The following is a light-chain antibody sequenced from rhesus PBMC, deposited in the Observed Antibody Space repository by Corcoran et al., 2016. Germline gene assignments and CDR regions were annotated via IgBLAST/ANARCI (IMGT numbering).Light chain of an antibody. CDR3: QQHPTTPRT. V-gene: IGKV1-21*01. Sequence: DVQMTQSPSSLSASVGDRVTITCRASQDSGNGLAWYQQKPGQAPRLLIYRASPLQSGVPSRFSGSGSGTEFTLTIINLQPEVFATSYCQQHPTTPRTFGQGTKVEIK. CDR1: QDSGNG. CDR2: RAS. J-gene: IGKJ1*01.